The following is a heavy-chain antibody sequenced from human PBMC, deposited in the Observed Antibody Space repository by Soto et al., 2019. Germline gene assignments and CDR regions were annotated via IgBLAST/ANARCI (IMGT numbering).Heavy chain of an antibody. J-gene: IGHJ4*02. CDR2: IYYSGST. Sequence: SETLSLTCTVSGGSISSYYWSWIRQPPGKGLEWIGYIYYSGSTNYNPSLKSRVTISVDTSKNQISLQLSSVTAADTAVYYCARDLPPYIYSSSFDYWGQGTLVTVSS. CDR3: ARDLPPYIYSSSFDY. V-gene: IGHV4-59*01. CDR1: GGSISSYY. D-gene: IGHD6-13*01.